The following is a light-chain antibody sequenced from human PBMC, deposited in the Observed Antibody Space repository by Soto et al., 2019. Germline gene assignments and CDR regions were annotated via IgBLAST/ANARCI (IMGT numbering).Light chain of an antibody. Sequence: EIVMTQSPATLSVSPVERATLSCRASQSVSGNLAWYQQKPGQAPRLLIYGASTRATAIPARFSGSGSGTESTLTISSLQSEDFEVYYCQQYNNSAPSVGQGTKVEIK. J-gene: IGKJ1*01. CDR1: QSVSGN. V-gene: IGKV3-15*01. CDR2: GAS. CDR3: QQYNNSAPS.